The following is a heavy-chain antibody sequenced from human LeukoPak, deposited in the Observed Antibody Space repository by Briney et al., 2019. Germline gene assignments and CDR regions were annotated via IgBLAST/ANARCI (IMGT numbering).Heavy chain of an antibody. Sequence: GASVKVSCKASGYTITRYYMHWVRQAPGQGLEWMGIINPSGGSTSYAQKFQGRVTMTRDTSTSTVYMELSSLRSEDTAVYYCARDHHPSVATIWGYFDYWSQGTLVTVSS. D-gene: IGHD5-12*01. CDR1: GYTITRYY. CDR3: ARDHHPSVATIWGYFDY. CDR2: INPSGGST. V-gene: IGHV1-46*01. J-gene: IGHJ4*02.